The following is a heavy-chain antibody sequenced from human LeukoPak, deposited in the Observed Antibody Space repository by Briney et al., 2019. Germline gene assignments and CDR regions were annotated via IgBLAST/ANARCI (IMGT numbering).Heavy chain of an antibody. V-gene: IGHV4-4*07. J-gene: IGHJ4*02. CDR3: ARVRRYCSGGSCVGGSVDY. CDR1: GGSISSYY. D-gene: IGHD2-15*01. CDR2: IYTSGST. Sequence: SETLSLTCTVSGGSISSYYWSWIRQPAGKGLEWIGRIYTSGSTNYNPSLKSRVTMSVDTSKNQFSLKLSSVTAADTAVYYCARVRRYCSGGSCVGGSVDYWGQGTLVTVSS.